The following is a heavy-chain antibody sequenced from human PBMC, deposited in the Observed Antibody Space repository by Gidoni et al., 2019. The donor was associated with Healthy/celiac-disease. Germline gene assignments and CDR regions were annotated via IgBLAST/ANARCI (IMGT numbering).Heavy chain of an antibody. CDR2: ISGSGGSK. CDR3: AKEWRGYSSGYHYYFDY. J-gene: IGHJ4*02. Sequence: EVQLLESGGGLVQPGGSLSLSWPASGFTFSSYAMSWVRQAPGKGLELVAAISGSGGSKYYADSVKGRFTISRDNSKNTLYLQMNSLRAEDTAVYYCAKEWRGYSSGYHYYFDYWGQGTLVTVSS. D-gene: IGHD3-22*01. V-gene: IGHV3-23*01. CDR1: GFTFSSYA.